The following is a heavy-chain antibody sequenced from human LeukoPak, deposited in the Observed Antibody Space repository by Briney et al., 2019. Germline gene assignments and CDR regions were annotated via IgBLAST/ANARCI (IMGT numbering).Heavy chain of an antibody. J-gene: IGHJ4*02. D-gene: IGHD3-22*01. V-gene: IGHV3-30*04. CDR2: IGHDGADK. CDR1: GFTFSHYA. CDR3: ARNSDYYDYSPQSV. Sequence: GGSLRLSCAASGFTFSHYALHWVRQAPGKGLEWVALIGHDGADKYYADSVKGRFLISRDNSKNMLFLQMNSLIIEDTAVYYFARNSDYYDYSPQSVWGQGTLVTVS.